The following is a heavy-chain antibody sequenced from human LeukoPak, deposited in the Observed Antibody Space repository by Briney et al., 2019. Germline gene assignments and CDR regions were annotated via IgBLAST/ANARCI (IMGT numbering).Heavy chain of an antibody. V-gene: IGHV3-30-3*01. CDR2: ISYDGSNK. Sequence: GGSLRLSCAASGFTFSSYAMHWVRQAPGKGLEWVAVISYDGSNKYYADSVKGRFTISRDNSKNTLYLQMNSLRAEDTAVYYCARSGRLYYYDSSGYSREFDYWGQGTLVTVSS. D-gene: IGHD3-22*01. CDR3: ARSGRLYYYDSSGYSREFDY. J-gene: IGHJ4*02. CDR1: GFTFSSYA.